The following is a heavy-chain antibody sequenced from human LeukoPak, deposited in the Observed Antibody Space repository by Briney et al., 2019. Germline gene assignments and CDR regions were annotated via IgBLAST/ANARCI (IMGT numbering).Heavy chain of an antibody. CDR3: ASGYYDSSGYHDAFDI. Sequence: SETLSLTCTVSGGSISTSSYYWGWIRQPPGKGLECIGNIYYSGSTYYNPSLKSRVTMSVDTSKNQLSLKVISVTAADTAVYYCASGYYDSSGYHDAFDIWGQGTMVTVSS. D-gene: IGHD3-22*01. J-gene: IGHJ3*02. CDR1: GGSISTSSYY. V-gene: IGHV4-39*07. CDR2: IYYSGST.